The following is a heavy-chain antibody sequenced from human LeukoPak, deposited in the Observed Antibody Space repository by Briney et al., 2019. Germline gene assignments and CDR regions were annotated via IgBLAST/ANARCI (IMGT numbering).Heavy chain of an antibody. Sequence: SETLSLTCTVSGDSINTYYWTWIRQPPGKRLEWIGYIYYSGSTKYNPSLKSRVTISVDTSKNQFSLKLSSVTAADTAVYYCARSPDSSNFFTGSYDYWGQGTLVTVSS. D-gene: IGHD6-13*01. CDR3: ARSPDSSNFFTGSYDY. CDR1: GDSINTYY. V-gene: IGHV4-59*08. CDR2: IYYSGST. J-gene: IGHJ4*02.